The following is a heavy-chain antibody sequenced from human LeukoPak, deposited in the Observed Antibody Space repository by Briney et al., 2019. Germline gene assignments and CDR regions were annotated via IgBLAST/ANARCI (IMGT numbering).Heavy chain of an antibody. CDR2: ISYDGGDK. CDR3: ARKDYPASSGFVIGL. J-gene: IGHJ4*02. V-gene: IGHV3-30*04. CDR1: GFTLSRYT. Sequence: GGSLRLSCVASGFTLSRYTKLWVRQAPGKGLEWVAVISYDGGDKYYADSVKGRFTISRDDSRNTLYLQMDSLRAEDTAVYYCARKDYPASSGFVIGLWGQGTLVTVSA. D-gene: IGHD3-22*01.